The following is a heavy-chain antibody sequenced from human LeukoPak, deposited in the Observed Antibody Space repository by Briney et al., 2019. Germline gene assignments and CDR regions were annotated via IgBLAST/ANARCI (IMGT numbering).Heavy chain of an antibody. CDR3: AKVVGDSSGFPFDY. J-gene: IGHJ4*02. D-gene: IGHD3-22*01. V-gene: IGHV3-23*01. CDR2: ISGSGGST. CDR1: GFTFSSYA. Sequence: GGSLRLSCAAPGFTFSSYAMSWVRQAPGKGLEWVSAISGSGGSTYYADSVKGRFTISRDNSKNTLYLQMNSLRAEDTAVYYCAKVVGDSSGFPFDYWGQGTLVTVSS.